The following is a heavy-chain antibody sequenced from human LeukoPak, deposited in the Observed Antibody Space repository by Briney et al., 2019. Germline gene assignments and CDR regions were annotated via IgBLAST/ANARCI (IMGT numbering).Heavy chain of an antibody. V-gene: IGHV4-34*01. J-gene: IGHJ4*02. CDR1: GGSFSGYY. Sequence: PSETLSLTCAVYGGSFSGYYWSWIRQPPGKGLEWIGEINHSGSTNYNPSLKSRVTISVDTSKNQFSLKLSSVTAADTAVYYCARTRSSGYLTLDYWGQGTLVTVSS. CDR3: ARTRSSGYLTLDY. D-gene: IGHD3-22*01. CDR2: INHSGST.